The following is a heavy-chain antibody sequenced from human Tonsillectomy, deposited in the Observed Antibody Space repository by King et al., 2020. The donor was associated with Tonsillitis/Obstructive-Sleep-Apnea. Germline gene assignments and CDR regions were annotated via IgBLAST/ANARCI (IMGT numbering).Heavy chain of an antibody. V-gene: IGHV3-23*04. Sequence: VQLVESGGGLVQPGGSLRLSCAASGFTFSSYAMSWVRQAPGKGLEWGSAIIGSGGSTYYADSVKGRFTISRDNSKNTLYLQMNSRRAEDTAVYYCAKYLSDYYDSSGHINCPYYFDYWGQGTLVTVSS. J-gene: IGHJ4*02. CDR2: IIGSGGST. D-gene: IGHD3-22*01. CDR3: AKYLSDYYDSSGHINCPYYFDY. CDR1: GFTFSSYA.